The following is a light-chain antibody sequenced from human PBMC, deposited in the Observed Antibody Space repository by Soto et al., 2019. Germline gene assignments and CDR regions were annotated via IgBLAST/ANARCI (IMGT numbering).Light chain of an antibody. Sequence: DIQMTQSPSTLSASVGDRVTITCRASQSISSWLAWYQQKPGKAPKLLIYDASSLESGVPSRFSGSGSGTEFTLTISSLQPDDFATDYCQQYNSYPYTFGQGTKLEI. CDR2: DAS. V-gene: IGKV1-5*01. CDR1: QSISSW. CDR3: QQYNSYPYT. J-gene: IGKJ2*01.